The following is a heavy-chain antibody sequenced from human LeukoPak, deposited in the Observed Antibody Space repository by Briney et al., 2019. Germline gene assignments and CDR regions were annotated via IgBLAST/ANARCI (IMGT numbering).Heavy chain of an antibody. CDR1: GGTFSSYA. CDR2: IIPIFGTA. D-gene: IGHD2-2*01. V-gene: IGHV1-69*01. CDR3: ARDLRTLWDIVVVPAAA. Sequence: SSVKVSCKASGGTFSSYAISWVRQAPGQALEWMGGIIPIFGTASYAQKFQGRVTITADESTSTAYMVLSSLRSEDTAVYYCARDLRTLWDIVVVPAAAWGQGTLVTVSS. J-gene: IGHJ5*02.